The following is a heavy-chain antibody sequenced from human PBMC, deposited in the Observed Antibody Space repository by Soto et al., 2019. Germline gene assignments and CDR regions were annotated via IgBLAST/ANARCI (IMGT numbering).Heavy chain of an antibody. CDR3: ARILCYCSRCGCAV. V-gene: IGHV1-3*01. Sequence: ASVKVCCKASGYSFTSYAMHWVRQAPGQRLEWMGRINAGNGNTKYSQKFQGRVTITRDTSASTAYMELSSMRSEDTAVYYCARILCYCSRCGCAVCGQRCMVTVSS. CDR2: INAGNGNT. J-gene: IGHJ4*02. CDR1: GYSFTSYA. D-gene: IGHD2-15*01.